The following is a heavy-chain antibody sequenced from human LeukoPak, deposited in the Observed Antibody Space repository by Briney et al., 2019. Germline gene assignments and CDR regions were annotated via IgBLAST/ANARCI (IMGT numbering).Heavy chain of an antibody. D-gene: IGHD6-19*01. J-gene: IGHJ4*02. V-gene: IGHV7-4-1*02. Sequence: ASVTVSCKASGYTFTSYYMHWVRQAPGQGLEWMGWINTNTGNPTYAQGFTGRFVLSLDTSVSTAYLQISSLKAEDTAVYYCARVLRDSGFPFDYWGQGTLVTVSS. CDR1: GYTFTSYY. CDR2: INTNTGNP. CDR3: ARVLRDSGFPFDY.